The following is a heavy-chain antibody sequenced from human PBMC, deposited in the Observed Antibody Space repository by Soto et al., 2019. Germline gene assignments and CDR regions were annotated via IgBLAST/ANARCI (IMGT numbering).Heavy chain of an antibody. Sequence: SETLCVTSTVAGGKSISGCDCWSWIRQHPGKGLEWIGYIYYSGSTYYNPSLKSRVTISVDTSKNQFSLKLSSVTAADTAVYYCARAPGLYYYDSSGYSRRYGMDVWGQGTTVTVSS. V-gene: IGHV4-31*03. J-gene: IGHJ6*02. CDR1: GGKSISGCDC. CDR2: IYYSGST. CDR3: ARAPGLYYYDSSGYSRRYGMDV. D-gene: IGHD3-22*01.